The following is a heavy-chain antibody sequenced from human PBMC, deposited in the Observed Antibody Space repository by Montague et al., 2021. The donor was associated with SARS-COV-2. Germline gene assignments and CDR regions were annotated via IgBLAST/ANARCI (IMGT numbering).Heavy chain of an antibody. CDR3: ARMPDQVWLDY. V-gene: IGHV2-70*01. CDR1: GFSLSTSGMC. CDR2: IDWDDDK. D-gene: IGHD5-18*01. J-gene: IGHJ4*02. Sequence: PALVKPTQTLTLTCTFSGFSLSTSGMCVSWIRQPPGKALEWLAVIDWDDDKSYSTSLKTRLTISKDTSKNQVVLTMTNMDTVDTDTYYCARMPDQVWLDYWGQGILVTVSS.